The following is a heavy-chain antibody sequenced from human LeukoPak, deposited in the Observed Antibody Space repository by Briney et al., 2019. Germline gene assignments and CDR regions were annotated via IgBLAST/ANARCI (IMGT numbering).Heavy chain of an antibody. CDR3: ARGRFLEWLFGGPPGENFDY. J-gene: IGHJ4*02. CDR1: GYTFTGHY. V-gene: IGHV1-2*02. Sequence: ASVKVSCKASGYTFTGHYMHWVRQAPGQGPEWMAWINPNSGDTNYAQKFQGRVTLTRDASIGTAYMELRSLRSDDTAVYYCARGRFLEWLFGGPPGENFDYWGQGTLVTVSS. CDR2: INPNSGDT. D-gene: IGHD3-3*01.